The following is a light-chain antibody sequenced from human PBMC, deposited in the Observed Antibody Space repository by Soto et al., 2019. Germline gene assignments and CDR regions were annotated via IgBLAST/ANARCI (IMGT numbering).Light chain of an antibody. CDR1: QRVSSSY. V-gene: IGKV3-20*01. CDR2: GAS. J-gene: IGKJ4*01. CDR3: QQYGSSPAT. Sequence: EIVLTQSPGTLSLSPGERATLSCRASQRVSSSYVAWYKQKPGQAPRLLIYGASSRATGIPDRFSGSGSGTDFTLSISRLEPEDFAVYYCQQYGSSPATFGGGTKVEIK.